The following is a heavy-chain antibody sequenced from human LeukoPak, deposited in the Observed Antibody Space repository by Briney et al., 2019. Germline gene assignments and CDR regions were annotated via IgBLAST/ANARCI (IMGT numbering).Heavy chain of an antibody. D-gene: IGHD3-16*01. J-gene: IGHJ6*02. CDR1: GFTFSCYW. Sequence: GGSLRLSCAASGFTFSCYWMNWARQAPGKGLEWVASINHNGNVNYYVDSVKGRFTISRDNAKNSLYLQMSNLRAEDTAVYFCARGGGLDVWGQGATVTVSS. V-gene: IGHV3-7*03. CDR2: INHNGNVN. CDR3: ARGGGLDV.